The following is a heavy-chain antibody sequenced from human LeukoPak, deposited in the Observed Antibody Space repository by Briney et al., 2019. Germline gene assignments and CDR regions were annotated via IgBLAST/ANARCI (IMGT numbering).Heavy chain of an antibody. D-gene: IGHD6-6*01. CDR2: IKEDGSEK. CDR3: ARPTEYGMDV. CDR1: GFTFSSYW. Sequence: GGSLRLSCAASGFTFSSYWMSWVRQAPGKGLEWVANIKEDGSEKYYADSVKGRFTMSRDNAKKSLYPQMNSLRAEDTAVYYCARPTEYGMDVWGQGTTVTVS. V-gene: IGHV3-7*03. J-gene: IGHJ6*02.